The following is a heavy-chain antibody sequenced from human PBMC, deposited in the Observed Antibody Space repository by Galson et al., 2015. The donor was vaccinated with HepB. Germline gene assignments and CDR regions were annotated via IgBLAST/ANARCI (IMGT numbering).Heavy chain of an antibody. J-gene: IGHJ4*02. CDR1: GDSVSGDSAV. CDR2: TSYRSRWYH. Sequence: CAISGDSVSGDSAVWNWSRQSPSRGLEWLGRTSYRSRWYHDSALSVKSRLTINSDTSKNHLSLQLSSVTPEDTAVYYCVRGELEQLEYWGQGTLVTVSS. D-gene: IGHD1/OR15-1a*01. CDR3: VRGELEQLEY. V-gene: IGHV6-1*01.